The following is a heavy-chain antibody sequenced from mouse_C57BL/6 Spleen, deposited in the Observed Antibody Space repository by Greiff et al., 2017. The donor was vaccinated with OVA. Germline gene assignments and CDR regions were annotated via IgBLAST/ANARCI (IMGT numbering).Heavy chain of an antibody. J-gene: IGHJ3*01. Sequence: QLQPPQPWTELVKPWASVKLSCKASGLPFTSYWMPRVKPRPGPGLEWIGNFNPSNGGTNYNEKFKSKATLTVDKSSSTAYMQLSSLTSEDSAVYYCARDPWFAYWGQGTLVTVSA. CDR1: GLPFTSYW. V-gene: IGHV1-53*01. CDR3: ARDPWFAY. CDR2: FNPSNGGT.